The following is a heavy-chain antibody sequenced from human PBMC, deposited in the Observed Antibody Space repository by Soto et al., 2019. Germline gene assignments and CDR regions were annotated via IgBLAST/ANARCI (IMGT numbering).Heavy chain of an antibody. V-gene: IGHV3-23*01. CDR1: GFTFSSCA. J-gene: IGHJ4*02. Sequence: EVQLLESGGGLVQPGGSLRLSCTASGFTFSSCAMTWVRQTPGKGLEWVSTITGSGDHTYYADFVEGRFTTSRDNSTNTLSMQMNTLRVEDTAFYSCARIYHWWTLRSDYFGLGTLVTVSS. CDR2: ITGSGDHT. CDR3: ARIYHWWTLRSDY. D-gene: IGHD3-16*02.